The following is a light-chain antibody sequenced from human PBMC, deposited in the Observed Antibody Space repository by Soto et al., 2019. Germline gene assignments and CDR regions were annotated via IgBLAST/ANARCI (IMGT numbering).Light chain of an antibody. CDR1: QSISSC. CDR3: QQYNSYLYT. CDR2: DAS. J-gene: IGKJ2*01. Sequence: DIQMTQSPSTLSASVGDRVTITCRARQSISSCLAWYQQKPGKAPKLLIYDASSLESGVPSRFSGSGSGTEFTLTISSLQPDDFATYYCQQYNSYLYTFGQGTKLEIK. V-gene: IGKV1-5*01.